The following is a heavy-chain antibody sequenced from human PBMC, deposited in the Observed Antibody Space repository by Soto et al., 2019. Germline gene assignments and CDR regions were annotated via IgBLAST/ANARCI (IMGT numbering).Heavy chain of an antibody. D-gene: IGHD4-17*01. CDR3: ARHETLHRDYEY. Sequence: QVQLQESGPGLVKPSETLSLTCTVSGGSISSYYWSWIRQPPGKGLEWIGYSYYSGSTNYNPSLNSRVTIQVDTSKTQFSLKLSSVTAADTAVYYWARHETLHRDYEYWGQGTLVTVSS. J-gene: IGHJ4*02. CDR2: SYYSGST. V-gene: IGHV4-59*08. CDR1: GGSISSYY.